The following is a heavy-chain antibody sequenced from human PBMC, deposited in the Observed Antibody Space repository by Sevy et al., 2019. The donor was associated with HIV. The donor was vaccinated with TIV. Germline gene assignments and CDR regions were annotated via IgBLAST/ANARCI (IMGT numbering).Heavy chain of an antibody. CDR2: VSVSGTNT. D-gene: IGHD1-1*01. Sequence: GGSLRLSCEASGFTFSIYAMSWVRQAPGKGLEWVSTVSVSGTNTYYADSVKGRFTISRDNSKNTLYLQMNSLRAEDMAIYFCAKDHDNNWFDPWGQGTLVTVSS. J-gene: IGHJ5*02. CDR1: GFTFSIYA. CDR3: AKDHDNNWFDP. V-gene: IGHV3-23*01.